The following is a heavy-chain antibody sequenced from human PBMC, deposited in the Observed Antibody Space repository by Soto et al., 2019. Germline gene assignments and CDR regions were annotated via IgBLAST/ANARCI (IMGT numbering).Heavy chain of an antibody. CDR1: GGTFSSYT. J-gene: IGHJ6*02. Sequence: GASVKVSCKASGGTFSSYTISWVRQARGQRLEWIGWIVVGSGNTNYAQKFQGRVTITTDTSTSTAYMELRSLRSADTAVYYCAREIRDYYYYYGMDVWGQGTTVTVSS. CDR3: AREIRDYYYYYGMDV. D-gene: IGHD4-17*01. CDR2: IVVGSGNT. V-gene: IGHV1-18*01.